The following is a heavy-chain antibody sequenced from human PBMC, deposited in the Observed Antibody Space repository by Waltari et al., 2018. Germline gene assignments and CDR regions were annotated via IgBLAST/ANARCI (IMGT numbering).Heavy chain of an antibody. CDR3: ARDRGRGLYLDS. CDR1: GDSISGSFW. J-gene: IGHJ4*02. D-gene: IGHD3-10*01. Sequence: QVQLQESGPGLVKPSGTLSVTCAVSGDSISGSFWWSWVRQTPGKGLEWIGKIHGSGRINYNPSLESRVTVSRDTSNNQFSLKLTSATAADTAVYFCARDRGRGLYLDSWGQGILVTVSP. CDR2: IHGSGRI. V-gene: IGHV4-4*02.